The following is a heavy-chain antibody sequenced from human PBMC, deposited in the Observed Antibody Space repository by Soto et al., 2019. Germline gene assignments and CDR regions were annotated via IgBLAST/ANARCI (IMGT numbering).Heavy chain of an antibody. Sequence: GPLLLPCAASGLTFGIYAMHWVRQAPGKGLEWVAVISYDGSNKYYADSVKGRFTISRDNSKNTPYLQMNSLRAEDTAVYYCARWGGYDSPLDYWGQGTLVTVSS. CDR3: ARWGGYDSPLDY. D-gene: IGHD5-12*01. V-gene: IGHV3-30-3*01. CDR1: GLTFGIYA. J-gene: IGHJ4*02. CDR2: ISYDGSNK.